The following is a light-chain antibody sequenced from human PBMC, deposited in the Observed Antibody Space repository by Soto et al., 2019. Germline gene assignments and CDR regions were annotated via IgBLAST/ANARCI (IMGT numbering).Light chain of an antibody. J-gene: IGKJ1*01. CDR1: QSVGSR. Sequence: EILMTQSPSTLSASVGDRANIXCRASQSVGSRFDWYQQRTGQAPKRLIYKASILEIGVPSKFSGSGCGTEFNLTISILQPDDLATYECQQYNRTSAFGQGTKVDIK. CDR2: KAS. V-gene: IGKV1-5*03. CDR3: QQYNRTSA.